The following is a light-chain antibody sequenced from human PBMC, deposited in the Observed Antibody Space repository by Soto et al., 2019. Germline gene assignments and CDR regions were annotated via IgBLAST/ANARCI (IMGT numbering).Light chain of an antibody. J-gene: IGLJ2*01. CDR2: EVS. CDR1: SSDVVGYNH. CDR3: SSYTTSTPRII. Sequence: QSALTQPASVSGSPGQSITISCTGSSSDVVGYNHVSWYQQHPGKAPKLMIYEVSNRPSGVSNRFSGSKSGNTASLTISGLQADDEADYYCSSYTTSTPRIIFGGGTKLTVL. V-gene: IGLV2-14*01.